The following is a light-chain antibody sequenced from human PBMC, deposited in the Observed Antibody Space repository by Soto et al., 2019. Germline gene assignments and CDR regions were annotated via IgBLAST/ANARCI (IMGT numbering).Light chain of an antibody. Sequence: EIVLTQSPGTLSLSPGERATLSCRASQSVSSNYLAWYKHKPGQAPRLLIFGASRRATGIPDRFSGSGSGTDFTLTISRLEPEDFAVYYCQQHFTSTRTFGQGTKVDIK. V-gene: IGKV3-20*01. CDR2: GAS. CDR1: QSVSSNY. CDR3: QQHFTSTRT. J-gene: IGKJ1*01.